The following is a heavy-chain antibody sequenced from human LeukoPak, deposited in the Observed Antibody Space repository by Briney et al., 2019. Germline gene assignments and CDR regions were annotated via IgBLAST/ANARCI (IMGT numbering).Heavy chain of an antibody. CDR3: ARLSHYAFDM. V-gene: IGHV3-11*01. CDR1: GFIFSDYY. Sequence: PGGSLTLSCATSGFIFSDYYMSWVRQAPGKGPEWVSYITNSGDEIYYADSVKGRFTISRDNAKNSLFLQMNSLRADDTAVYYCARLSHYAFDMWGQGAVVTVSS. J-gene: IGHJ3*02. CDR2: ITNSGDEI.